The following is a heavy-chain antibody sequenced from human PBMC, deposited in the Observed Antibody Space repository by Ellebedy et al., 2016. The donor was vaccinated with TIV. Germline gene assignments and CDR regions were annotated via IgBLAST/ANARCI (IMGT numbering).Heavy chain of an antibody. CDR2: ISAYNGNT. D-gene: IGHD2-15*01. CDR1: GYTFTSYG. CDR3: ARDLGYCSGGSCYWEPAFDI. V-gene: IGHV1-18*01. Sequence: AASVKVSCKASGYTFTSYGISWVRQAPGQGLEWMGWISAYNGNTNYAQKLQGRVTMTTDTSTSTAYMELRSLRSDDTAVYYCARDLGYCSGGSCYWEPAFDIWGQGTMVTVSS. J-gene: IGHJ3*02.